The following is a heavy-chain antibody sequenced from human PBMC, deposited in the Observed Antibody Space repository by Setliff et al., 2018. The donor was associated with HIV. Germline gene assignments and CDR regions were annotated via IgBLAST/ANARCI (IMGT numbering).Heavy chain of an antibody. CDR1: GFTFSSYS. Sequence: PGGSLRLSCAASGFTFSSYSMNWVRQAPGRGLEWVSSITSSGSYINYADSVKGRFTISRDNAKSSLYLQMNCVRAEDMAVYYCARDGGVGATADRGGYYYMDVWGKGTTVTVSS. D-gene: IGHD1-26*01. CDR2: ITSSGSYI. CDR3: ARDGGVGATADRGGYYYMDV. V-gene: IGHV3-21*01. J-gene: IGHJ6*03.